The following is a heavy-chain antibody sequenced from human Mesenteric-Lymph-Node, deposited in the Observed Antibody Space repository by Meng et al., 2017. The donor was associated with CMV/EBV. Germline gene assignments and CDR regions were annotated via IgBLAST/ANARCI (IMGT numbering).Heavy chain of an antibody. CDR1: GFTFSTYA. V-gene: IGHV3-23*01. Sequence: GGSLRLSCVASGFTFSTYAMSWVRQAPGKGLEWVSAISGSGGSTYYADSVKGRFTISRDNSKNTLYLQMNSLRAEDTAVYYCARTLGSPAGGAFDIWGQGTMVTVSS. J-gene: IGHJ3*02. D-gene: IGHD1-7*01. CDR2: ISGSGGST. CDR3: ARTLGSPAGGAFDI.